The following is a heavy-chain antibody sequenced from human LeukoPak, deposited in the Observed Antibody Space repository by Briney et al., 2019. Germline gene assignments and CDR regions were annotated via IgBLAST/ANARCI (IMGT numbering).Heavy chain of an antibody. CDR3: AREIVVVVTAAQPYNMDV. J-gene: IGHJ6*02. CDR2: IYTSGST. D-gene: IGHD2-15*01. V-gene: IGHV4-4*07. Sequence: PSETLSLTCTVSGGSISTYYWSWIRQPAGKGLEWIGRIYTSGSTNYNPSLKSRVTMSVDTSKNQFSLTLNSVTAADTAVYYCAREIVVVVTAAQPYNMDVWGQGTTVIVSS. CDR1: GGSISTYY.